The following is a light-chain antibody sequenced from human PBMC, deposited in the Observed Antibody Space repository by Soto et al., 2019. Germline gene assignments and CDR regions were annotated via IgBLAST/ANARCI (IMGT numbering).Light chain of an antibody. Sequence: EIVLTQSPGTLSLSAGERATLSCRASQSVSSSYLVWYQQKPGQAPRLLIYDTSSRATGIPDRFSGSGSGTDFTLTISRLEPEDFAVYYCQQYAGSPWTFGQGTKVDI. CDR3: QQYAGSPWT. V-gene: IGKV3-20*01. CDR2: DTS. J-gene: IGKJ1*01. CDR1: QSVSSSY.